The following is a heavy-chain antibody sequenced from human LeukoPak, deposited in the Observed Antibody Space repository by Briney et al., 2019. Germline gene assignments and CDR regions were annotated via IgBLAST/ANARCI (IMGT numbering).Heavy chain of an antibody. CDR2: INPNSGGT. CDR3: ATSSSSGS. CDR1: GYTFTGYY. J-gene: IGHJ5*02. Sequence: ASVKVSCKASGYTFTGYYIHWVRQAPGQGLEWMGCINPNSGGTSYARKFKGRVTMTRDTSISTAYMELSRLRSDDTAIYYCATSSSSGSWGQGTLVTVSS. D-gene: IGHD6-6*01. V-gene: IGHV1-2*02.